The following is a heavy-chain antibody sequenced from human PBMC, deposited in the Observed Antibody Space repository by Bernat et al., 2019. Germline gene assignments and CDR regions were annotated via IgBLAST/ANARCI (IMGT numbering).Heavy chain of an antibody. Sequence: QVQLVQSGAGVKKPGASVRVSCKASGYIFTTYNMHWVRQARGQGLEWMGIINPSGGGTTYAQKFQGRITLTRETSTSTVYMDLSSLRSEDTAVYYCARAFEWTTVTTFDYWGQGALVTVSS. CDR1: GYIFTTYN. CDR2: INPSGGGT. V-gene: IGHV1-46*01. CDR3: ARAFEWTTVTTFDY. D-gene: IGHD4-17*01. J-gene: IGHJ4*02.